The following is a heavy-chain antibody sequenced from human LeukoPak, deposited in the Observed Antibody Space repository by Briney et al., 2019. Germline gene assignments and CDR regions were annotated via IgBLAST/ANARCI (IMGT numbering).Heavy chain of an antibody. V-gene: IGHV3-15*01. CDR1: GFTFSHAW. Sequence: PGGSLRLSCAASGFTFSHAWMSWVRQAPGKGLEWVGRITSETDGGTAHYAAPVKGRFTISRDDSKNTPYLQMNSLKTEDTAVYYCSVVNYGSGSYPLGYWGQGNLVTVSS. J-gene: IGHJ4*02. D-gene: IGHD3-10*01. CDR2: ITSETDGGTA. CDR3: SVVNYGSGSYPLGY.